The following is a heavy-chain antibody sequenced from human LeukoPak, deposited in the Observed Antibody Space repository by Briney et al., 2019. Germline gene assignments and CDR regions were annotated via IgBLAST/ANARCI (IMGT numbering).Heavy chain of an antibody. CDR1: GYSISSGYY. CDR3: ARGYWLYFDY. J-gene: IGHJ4*02. D-gene: IGHD2-8*02. V-gene: IGHV4-61*02. Sequence: SETLSLTCTVSGYSISSGYYWSWIRQPAGKGLEWIGRIYISGTTNYNPSLKSRVTISADTSKNQFSLKLTSVTAADTAVYYCARGYWLYFDYWGQGTLVTVSS. CDR2: IYISGTT.